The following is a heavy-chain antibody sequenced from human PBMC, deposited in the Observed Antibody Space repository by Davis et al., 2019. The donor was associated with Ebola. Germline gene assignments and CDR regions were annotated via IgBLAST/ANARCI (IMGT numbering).Heavy chain of an antibody. D-gene: IGHD3-9*01. J-gene: IGHJ3*01. Sequence: GESLKISCAASGFIFSSYAMSWVRQAPGKGLEWVSSIGGSGGSTYYSDSVKGRFTISRDNSKNTVYLQMNSLRVEDTAVYYCAKAGPTYYDTLTGSTVWGQGTMVTVSS. CDR3: AKAGPTYYDTLTGSTV. V-gene: IGHV3-23*01. CDR1: GFIFSSYA. CDR2: IGGSGGST.